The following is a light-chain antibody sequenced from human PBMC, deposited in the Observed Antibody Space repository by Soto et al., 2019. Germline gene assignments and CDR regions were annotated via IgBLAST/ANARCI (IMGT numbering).Light chain of an antibody. CDR1: QGIGRY. V-gene: IGKV3-11*01. J-gene: IGKJ3*01. CDR2: DAS. Sequence: EIVLTQSPGTLSLSTGESATLSCRASQGIGRYLACLQQHPGQAPRLLIYDASTRATGIPARFSGSGSGTDLTLTIISLEPEDFAFYYCQQRSNWPLTFGPGTKVEIK. CDR3: QQRSNWPLT.